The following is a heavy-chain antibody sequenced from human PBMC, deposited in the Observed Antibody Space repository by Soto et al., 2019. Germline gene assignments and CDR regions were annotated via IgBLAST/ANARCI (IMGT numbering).Heavy chain of an antibody. Sequence: SETLSLTCTVSGGSISSYYWSWIRQPPGKGLEWIGYIYYSGNTNYNPSLKSRVTISVDTSKNQFSRKLNSMTAADTSVYYCARHNYGSGSTYFDYWGRGTLVTVAS. V-gene: IGHV4-59*08. J-gene: IGHJ4*02. CDR2: IYYSGNT. D-gene: IGHD3-10*01. CDR1: GGSISSYY. CDR3: ARHNYGSGSTYFDY.